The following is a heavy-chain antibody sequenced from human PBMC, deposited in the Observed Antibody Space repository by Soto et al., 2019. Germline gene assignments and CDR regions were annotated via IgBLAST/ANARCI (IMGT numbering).Heavy chain of an antibody. CDR1: GFTFSSYW. D-gene: IGHD5-18*01. CDR3: ASTRYGYGSVPFDY. Sequence: PGGSLRLSCAASGFTFSSYWMSWVRQAPGKGLEWVANIKQDGSEKYYVDSVKGRFTISRDNAKNSLYLQMNSLRAEDTTVYYCASTRYGYGSVPFDYWGQGTLVTVSS. V-gene: IGHV3-7*05. CDR2: IKQDGSEK. J-gene: IGHJ4*02.